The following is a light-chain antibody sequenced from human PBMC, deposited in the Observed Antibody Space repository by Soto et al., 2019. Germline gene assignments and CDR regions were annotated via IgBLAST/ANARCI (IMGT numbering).Light chain of an antibody. CDR3: GTWDNSLSGVL. V-gene: IGLV1-47*02. CDR1: SSNIGSNY. J-gene: IGLJ2*01. Sequence: QSVLTQPPSASGTPGQRVTVSCSGSSSNIGSNYIYWYQQLPGTAPKLLIYSNNQRPSGVPDRFSGSKSGTSATLGITGLQTGDEADYYCGTWDNSLSGVLFGGGTKLTVL. CDR2: SNN.